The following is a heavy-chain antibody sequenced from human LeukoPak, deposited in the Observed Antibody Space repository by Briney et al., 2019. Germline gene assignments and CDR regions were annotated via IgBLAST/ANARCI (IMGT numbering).Heavy chain of an antibody. V-gene: IGHV1-24*01. CDR2: FDPEDGEV. D-gene: IGHD3-16*01. Sequence: GASVKVSCKVSGNSLTELSMHWVRQAPGKGLEWMGGFDPEDGEVIYAQKFQGRVIMTEDTSTDTGYMELSSLRSEDTAVYYCEKGGGGLGDPSFDHWGQGTLVTVSS. CDR1: GNSLTELS. CDR3: EKGGGGLGDPSFDH. J-gene: IGHJ4*02.